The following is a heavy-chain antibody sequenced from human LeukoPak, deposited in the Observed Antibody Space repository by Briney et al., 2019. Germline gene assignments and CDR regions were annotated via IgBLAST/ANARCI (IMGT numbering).Heavy chain of an antibody. J-gene: IGHJ3*02. CDR2: INPNTGDT. CDR3: AKRFYYYDSSGYAFDI. D-gene: IGHD3-22*01. V-gene: IGHV1-2*02. CDR1: GYTFTAYY. Sequence: ASVKVSCKASGYTFTAYYMHWMRQDPGQGLEWMGWINPNTGDTKYAQKFQGRVTMTRDTSISTAYMELSRLRSDDTAVYYCAKRFYYYDSSGYAFDIWGQGTMVTVSS.